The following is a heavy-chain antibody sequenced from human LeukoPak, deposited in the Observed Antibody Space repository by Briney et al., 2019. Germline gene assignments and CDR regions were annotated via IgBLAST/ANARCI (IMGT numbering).Heavy chain of an antibody. J-gene: IGHJ4*02. CDR3: AKTYYYSSGNF. V-gene: IGHV3-7*01. CDR1: GFTFTSYA. D-gene: IGHD3-10*01. CDR2: IKQDGSEK. Sequence: GGSLRLSCAAAGFTFTSYAMSWVRRAPGKGLEWVANIKQDGSEKYYVDSVKGRFTISRDNAKNSLYLQMNSLRAEDTAIYYCAKTYYYSSGNFWGQGTLVTVSS.